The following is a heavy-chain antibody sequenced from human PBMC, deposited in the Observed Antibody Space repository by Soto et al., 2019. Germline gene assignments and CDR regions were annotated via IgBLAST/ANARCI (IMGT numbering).Heavy chain of an antibody. CDR3: ARVMETDGWSNHAFDL. V-gene: IGHV3-7*04. CDR1: GFTFESYW. J-gene: IGHJ3*01. D-gene: IGHD6-19*01. Sequence: EVQLVESGGGLVQPGGSLRLSCAASGFTFESYWMSWVRQAPGMGLEWVAIIKQDGSERYYVDSVRGRFTISRDNAKNSLFLQMSSLRVEDTAVYLCARVMETDGWSNHAFDLWSQGTMVTVSS. CDR2: IKQDGSER.